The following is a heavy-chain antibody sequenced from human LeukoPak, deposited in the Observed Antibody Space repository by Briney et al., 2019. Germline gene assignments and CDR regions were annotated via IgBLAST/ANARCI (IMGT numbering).Heavy chain of an antibody. CDR2: IYYSGST. D-gene: IGHD3-10*01. V-gene: IGHV4-39*01. CDR1: GGSISSSSYY. Sequence: SETLSLTCTVSGGSISSSSYYWGWIRQPPGKGLEWIGSIYYSGSTYYNPSLKSRVTISVDTSKNQFSLKLSSVTAADTTVYYCASLVPGGYFDYWGQGTLVTVSS. J-gene: IGHJ4*02. CDR3: ASLVPGGYFDY.